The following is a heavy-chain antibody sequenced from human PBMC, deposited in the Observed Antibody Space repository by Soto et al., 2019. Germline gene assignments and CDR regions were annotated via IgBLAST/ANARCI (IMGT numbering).Heavy chain of an antibody. V-gene: IGHV4-4*07. CDR1: GGAIGSHY. CDR2: IYSSGST. CDR3: ARGQRFSDWFDP. Sequence: SETLSLTCTISGGAIGSHYWTWIRQPAGKGLEWIGRIYSSGSTQYNPSLQSRVTMSLDTSKNQFSLRLESVTGADTTVYYCARGQRFSDWFDPWGQGTLVTVSS. D-gene: IGHD3-3*01. J-gene: IGHJ5*02.